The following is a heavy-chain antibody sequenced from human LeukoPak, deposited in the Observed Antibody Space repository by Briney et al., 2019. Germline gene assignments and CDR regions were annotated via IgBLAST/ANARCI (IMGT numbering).Heavy chain of an antibody. J-gene: IGHJ4*02. CDR1: GYTFTSYD. CDR2: MNPNSGNT. Sequence: ASVKVSCKASGYTFTSYDINWVRQAIGQGLEWMGWMNPNSGNTGYAQKFQGRVTMARNTSISTAYMELSSLRSEDTAVYYCARQKEPYYYDSSGSLNYWGQGTLVTVSS. CDR3: ARQKEPYYYDSSGSLNY. D-gene: IGHD3-22*01. V-gene: IGHV1-8*01.